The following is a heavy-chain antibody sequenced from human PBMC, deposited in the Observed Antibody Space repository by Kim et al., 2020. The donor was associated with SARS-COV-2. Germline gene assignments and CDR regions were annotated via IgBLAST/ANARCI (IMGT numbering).Heavy chain of an antibody. V-gene: IGHV7-4-1*02. Sequence: ASVKVSCKASGYTFTSYAMNWVRQAPGQGLEWMGWINTNTGNPTYAQGFTGRFVFSLDTSVSTAYLQISSLKAEDTAVYYCARVPLNYYGSGSHELYGMDVWGQGTTVTVSS. CDR1: GYTFTSYA. J-gene: IGHJ6*02. D-gene: IGHD3-10*01. CDR2: INTNTGNP. CDR3: ARVPLNYYGSGSHELYGMDV.